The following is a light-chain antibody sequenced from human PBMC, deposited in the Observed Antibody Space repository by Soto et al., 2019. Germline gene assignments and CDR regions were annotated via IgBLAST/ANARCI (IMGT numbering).Light chain of an antibody. Sequence: VLTQSPARRSLSPGERATLSCRAGQSVSDYLAWYQQKPGQPPRLLFFDASNRATGVPDRFSAGGSGTDFTLIISSLEPEDFAVYYCQQRVNWPPTFGGGTKVEI. CDR2: DAS. CDR1: QSVSDY. V-gene: IGKV3-11*01. J-gene: IGKJ4*01. CDR3: QQRVNWPPT.